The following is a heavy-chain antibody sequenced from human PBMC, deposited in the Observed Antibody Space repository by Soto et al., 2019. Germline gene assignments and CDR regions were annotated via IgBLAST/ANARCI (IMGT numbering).Heavy chain of an antibody. Sequence: QVQLVQSGAEVKKPGSSVKVSCKASGGTFSSYAISWVRQSPGQGLEWVGGVIPIFGTANYAQKFQGRVTITADEYTSTAYMELSSLRSEDTAVYYCAGGGSSGYYLSPYFDYWGQGTLVTVSS. CDR3: AGGGSSGYYLSPYFDY. V-gene: IGHV1-69*01. CDR1: GGTFSSYA. CDR2: VIPIFGTA. D-gene: IGHD3-22*01. J-gene: IGHJ4*02.